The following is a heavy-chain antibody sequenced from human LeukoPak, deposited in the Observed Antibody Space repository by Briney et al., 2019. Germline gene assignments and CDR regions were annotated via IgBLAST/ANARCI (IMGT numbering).Heavy chain of an antibody. J-gene: IGHJ4*02. CDR3: ARHPGPDY. Sequence: PSETLSLTCAVACHSISSGSYWGWIRQPPGKELEWIRSIYHSGSTYYNPSLKSRVTISVDTTKNQFSLKLNSVTAADTAVYYCARHPGPDYWGQGTLVTVSS. CDR2: IYHSGST. CDR1: CHSISSGSY. V-gene: IGHV4-38-2*01.